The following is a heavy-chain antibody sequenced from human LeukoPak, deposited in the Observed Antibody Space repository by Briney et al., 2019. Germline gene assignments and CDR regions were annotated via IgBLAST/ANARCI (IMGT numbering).Heavy chain of an antibody. J-gene: IGHJ4*02. CDR3: ARPKDSSGYGPSDY. V-gene: IGHV1-18*01. CDR2: ITAYNGNT. CDR1: GYTFTSYV. Sequence: GASVKVSCKASGYTFTSYVISWVRQAPRQGLEWMGWITAYNGNTNYAQKFQGRVTMTTDTPTNTAYMELRSLRSDDTAVYYCARPKDSSGYGPSDYWGQGTLVTVSS. D-gene: IGHD3-22*01.